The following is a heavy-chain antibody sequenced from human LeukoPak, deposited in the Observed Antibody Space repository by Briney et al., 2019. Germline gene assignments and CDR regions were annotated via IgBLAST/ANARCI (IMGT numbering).Heavy chain of an antibody. CDR3: ARDAGDSRPYWYFDL. Sequence: GGSLRLSCAASGFTFSSYAMNWVRQAPGKGLECVSYISSSGSPIYYADSVKGRFTISRDSAKNSLYLQMNSLRAEDTAVYYCARDAGDSRPYWYFDLWGRGTLVSVSS. CDR2: ISSSGSPI. J-gene: IGHJ2*01. V-gene: IGHV3-48*03. CDR1: GFTFSSYA. D-gene: IGHD4-17*01.